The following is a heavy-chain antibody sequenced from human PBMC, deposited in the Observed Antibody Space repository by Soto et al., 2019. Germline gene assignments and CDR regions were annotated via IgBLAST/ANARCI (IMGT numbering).Heavy chain of an antibody. V-gene: IGHV1-69*01. D-gene: IGHD6-6*01. J-gene: IGHJ4*02. CDR1: GGTFRDYA. Sequence: QVQLVQSGAEVKKPGSSVKVSCMASGGTFRDYAISWVRQAPGHGLEWMGGLIPVFGSTHYAQSFQGRLTITANPSSTAAYMELSSLRSDDTAVYYCARSIGSSSFYFDFWGPGTQVTVSS. CDR2: LIPVFGST. CDR3: ARSIGSSSFYFDF.